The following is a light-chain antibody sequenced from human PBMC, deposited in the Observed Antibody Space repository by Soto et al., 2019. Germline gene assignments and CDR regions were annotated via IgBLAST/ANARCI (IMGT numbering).Light chain of an antibody. V-gene: IGKV1-5*03. J-gene: IGKJ1*01. CDR3: QQYSAYPRT. CDR1: QGISSW. CDR2: KAS. Sequence: DIQMTQSPSTLSASVGDRVTITCRASQGISSWLAWYQHKPGKAPNLLIYKASTLESGVPSRFSGSESGTEFTLTISSLQPDDFATYYCQQYSAYPRTFGQGTKMEIK.